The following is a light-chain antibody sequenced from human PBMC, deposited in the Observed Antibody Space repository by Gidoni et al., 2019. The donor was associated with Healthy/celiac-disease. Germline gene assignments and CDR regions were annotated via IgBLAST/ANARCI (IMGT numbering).Light chain of an antibody. CDR1: QSISSW. J-gene: IGKJ2*01. CDR2: KAS. Sequence: DIQLTQSPSTLSESVGDRVTITCRASQSISSWLAWYQQKPGNAPKLLIYKASSLESGVPSRFRGSGSCTEFTLTISSLQPDDFATYSCQQYNSYSHTFGQGTKLEIK. V-gene: IGKV1-5*03. CDR3: QQYNSYSHT.